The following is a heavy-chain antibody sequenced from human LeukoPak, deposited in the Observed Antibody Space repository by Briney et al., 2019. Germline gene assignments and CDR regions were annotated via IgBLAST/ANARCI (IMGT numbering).Heavy chain of an antibody. D-gene: IGHD3-22*01. J-gene: IGHJ4*02. CDR2: IGTSAGST. Sequence: GESLRLSCATSGFTFSSYTMTWVRQAPGKGLEYVSGIGTSAGSTIYADSVKGRFTISRDNAKNSLYLQMNSLRAEDTAVYYCVRDRSYYYDSSGSFLDYWGQGTLVTVSS. V-gene: IGHV3-21*01. CDR1: GFTFSSYT. CDR3: VRDRSYYYDSSGSFLDY.